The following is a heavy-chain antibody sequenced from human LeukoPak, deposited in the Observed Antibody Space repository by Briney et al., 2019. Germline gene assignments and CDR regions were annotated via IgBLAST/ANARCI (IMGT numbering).Heavy chain of an antibody. CDR3: ARDQAIVVVVSGGPNWFDP. J-gene: IGHJ5*02. D-gene: IGHD2-2*01. Sequence: ASVKVSCKASGYTFTGYYMHWVRQAPGQGLEWMGWINPNSGGTNYAQKFQGRVTMTRDTSISTAYMELSSLRSDDTAVYYCARDQAIVVVVSGGPNWFDPWGQGTLVTVSS. CDR2: INPNSGGT. CDR1: GYTFTGYY. V-gene: IGHV1-2*02.